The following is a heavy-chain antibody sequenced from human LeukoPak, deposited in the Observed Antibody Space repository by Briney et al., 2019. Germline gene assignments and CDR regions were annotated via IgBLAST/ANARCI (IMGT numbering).Heavy chain of an antibody. J-gene: IGHJ4*02. Sequence: PSETLSLTCTVSGGSISSYYWSWIRQPPGKGLEWIGYIYYSGSTNYNPSLKSRVTISVDTSKNQFSLKLSSVTAADTAVYYCARASGDYGDHDYWGQGTLVTVSS. CDR1: GGSISSYY. V-gene: IGHV4-59*01. CDR3: ARASGDYGDHDY. CDR2: IYYSGST. D-gene: IGHD4-17*01.